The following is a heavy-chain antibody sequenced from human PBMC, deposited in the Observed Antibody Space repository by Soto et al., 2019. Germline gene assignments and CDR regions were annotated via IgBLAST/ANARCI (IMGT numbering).Heavy chain of an antibody. D-gene: IGHD4-17*01. Sequence: EVQLVESGGGLVQPGGSLRVSCAASGFSFRSQKILWVRQAPGKGLEWVSRIDTDGGGSSYADSVKGRFTISTDNAENTVYLQMNGLRVEDTAVYYCATVFDVWGQGTLVTVSS. CDR3: ATVFDV. J-gene: IGHJ4*02. CDR2: IDTDGGGS. CDR1: GFSFRSQK. V-gene: IGHV3-74*01.